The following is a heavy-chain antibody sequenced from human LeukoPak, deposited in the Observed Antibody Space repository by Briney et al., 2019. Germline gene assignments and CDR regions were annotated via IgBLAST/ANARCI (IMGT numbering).Heavy chain of an antibody. J-gene: IGHJ6*03. CDR3: ANGPSYYYYYMDV. V-gene: IGHV3-33*06. Sequence: GGSLRLSCAASGFTFSSYGMHWVRQAPGKGLEWVAVIWYDGSNKYYADSVKGRFTISRDNSKNTLYLQMNILRAEDTAVYYCANGPSYYYYYMDVWGKGTTVTVSS. CDR1: GFTFSSYG. CDR2: IWYDGSNK.